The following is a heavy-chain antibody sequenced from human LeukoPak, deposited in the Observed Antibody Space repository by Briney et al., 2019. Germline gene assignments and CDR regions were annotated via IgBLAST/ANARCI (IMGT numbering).Heavy chain of an antibody. D-gene: IGHD3-22*01. CDR3: ARGDYYDSSGYPNWFDP. V-gene: IGHV1-69*04. Sequence: GASVKVSCKASGGTFSSYAISWVQQAPGQGLEWMGRIIPILGIANYAQKFQGSVTITADKSTSTAYMELSSLRSEDTAVYYCARGDYYDSSGYPNWFDPWGQGTLVTVSS. J-gene: IGHJ5*02. CDR1: GGTFSSYA. CDR2: IIPILGIA.